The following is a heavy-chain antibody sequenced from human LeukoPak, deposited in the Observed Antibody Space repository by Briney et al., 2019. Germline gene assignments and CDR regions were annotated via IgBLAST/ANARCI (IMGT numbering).Heavy chain of an antibody. CDR3: ARGHYDVLAASYKWTPDY. V-gene: IGHV3-21*01. Sequence: PGGSLRLSCAGSGFTGNTFNMNGVRQAPGKGLEWVSSITSGGDYIYYADSVKGRFTTSRDNAKNSLSLQLNSLRVEDTAVYYCARGHYDVLAASYKWTPDYWGQGTLVTVSS. CDR2: ITSGGDYI. D-gene: IGHD3-9*01. CDR1: GFTGNTFN. J-gene: IGHJ4*02.